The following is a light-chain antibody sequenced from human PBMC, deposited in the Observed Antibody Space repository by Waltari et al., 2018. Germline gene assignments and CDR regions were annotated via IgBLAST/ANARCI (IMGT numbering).Light chain of an antibody. CDR3: MQSTKDPFT. CDR1: QSLLHSNGNTY. Sequence: DIVMTQTRLSLPVTPGEPASISCRSSQSLLHSNGNTYLHWYLQKPGQSPRLLIYKVTNRESGVPDRFSGSGSGTDFTLKISRVEPEDVGVYYCMQSTKDPFTFGPGTKLDIK. CDR2: KVT. J-gene: IGKJ3*01. V-gene: IGKV2D-29*02.